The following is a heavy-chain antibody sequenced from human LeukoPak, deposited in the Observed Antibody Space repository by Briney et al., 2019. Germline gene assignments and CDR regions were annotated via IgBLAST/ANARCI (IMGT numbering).Heavy chain of an antibody. V-gene: IGHV4-34*01. J-gene: IGHJ1*01. D-gene: IGHD6-13*01. CDR3: ARLRAAAARTVYFQH. CDR1: GWSFSGYY. CDR2: INHSGST. Sequence: SESLSLTCTVYGWSFSGYYKSWIRQPPGKGLEWIGEINHSGSTNYNPYLKSPVTISVDTSKNEFSLKLSSVTAADTAVYYCARLRAAAARTVYFQHWGQGTLVTVSS.